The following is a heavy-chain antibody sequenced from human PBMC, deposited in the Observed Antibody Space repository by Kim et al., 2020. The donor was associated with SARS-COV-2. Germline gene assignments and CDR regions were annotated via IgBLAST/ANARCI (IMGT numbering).Heavy chain of an antibody. D-gene: IGHD2-2*01. CDR1: GFTFSSYS. J-gene: IGHJ6*02. Sequence: GGSLRLSCAASGFTFSSYSMNWVRQAPGKGLEWVSSISSSSSYIYYADSVKGRFTISRDNAKNSLYLQMNSLRAEDTAVYYCARDLVRLVVVPAARGRYGMDVWGQGTTVTVSS. V-gene: IGHV3-21*01. CDR2: ISSSSSYI. CDR3: ARDLVRLVVVPAARGRYGMDV.